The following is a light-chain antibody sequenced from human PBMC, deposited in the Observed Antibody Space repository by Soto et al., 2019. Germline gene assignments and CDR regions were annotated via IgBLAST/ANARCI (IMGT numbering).Light chain of an antibody. CDR1: QSVSSN. CDR2: GAS. V-gene: IGKV3-15*01. J-gene: IGKJ1*01. Sequence: EIVMAQSPAGLSVSPGERATRCCRASQSVSSNLAWYQQKPGQAPRLLIYGASTRATGIPARFSASGSGTEFTLTISNLQSEDFAVYHCQQYDKWPRTFGQGTKVDI. CDR3: QQYDKWPRT.